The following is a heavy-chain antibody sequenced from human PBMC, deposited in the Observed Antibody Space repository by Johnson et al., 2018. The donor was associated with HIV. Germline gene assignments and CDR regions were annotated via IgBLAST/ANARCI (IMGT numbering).Heavy chain of an antibody. CDR2: IRYDGRNQ. J-gene: IGHJ3*01. V-gene: IGHV3-30*02. D-gene: IGHD6-19*01. CDR3: ARVQRSGWFHTDAFDL. Sequence: QVQLVESGGGVVQPGGSLRLSCAASGFTFSSYGMHWVRQAPGKGLEWVAFIRYDGRNQYHADSVKGRFTISRDNSKNTLYLQMSSLRSDDTAVYFCARVQRSGWFHTDAFDLWGQGTMVTVSS. CDR1: GFTFSSYG.